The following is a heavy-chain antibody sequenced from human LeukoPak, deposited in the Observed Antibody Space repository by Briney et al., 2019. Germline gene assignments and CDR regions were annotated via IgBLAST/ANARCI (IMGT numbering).Heavy chain of an antibody. J-gene: IGHJ5*02. CDR3: ARDLGVVVPAAIFDP. D-gene: IGHD2-2*01. Sequence: PSETLSLTCTVSGGSISSYYWSWIRQPPGKGLEWIGYIYYSGSTNYNPSLKSRVTIPVDTSKNQFPLKLSSVAAADTAVYYCARDLGVVVPAAIFDPWGQGTLVTVSS. V-gene: IGHV4-59*01. CDR2: IYYSGST. CDR1: GGSISSYY.